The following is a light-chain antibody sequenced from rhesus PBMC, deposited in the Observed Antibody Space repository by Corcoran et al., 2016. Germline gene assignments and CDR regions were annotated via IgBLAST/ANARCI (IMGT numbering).Light chain of an antibody. V-gene: IGKV1-74*01. J-gene: IGKJ4*01. Sequence: DIQMTQSPSSLSASVGDRVTITCRASENINNFLQWFQQKKGKTPKPLLYKASTIQGGVPSRFSGSGSGTDFTLTISSLQPEDFATYYCQQSFAIPPTFGGGTTVDLK. CDR1: ENINNF. CDR3: QQSFAIPPT. CDR2: KAS.